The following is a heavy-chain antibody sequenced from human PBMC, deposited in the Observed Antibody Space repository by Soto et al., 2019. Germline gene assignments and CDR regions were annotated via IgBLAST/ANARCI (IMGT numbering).Heavy chain of an antibody. J-gene: IGHJ4*02. D-gene: IGHD6-19*01. V-gene: IGHV1-2*02. CDR2: FNPNSGDT. CDR1: GYTFSAYS. Sequence: ASVKVSCKASGYTFSAYSMHWVRQAPGQGLEWMGWFNPNSGDTIYAQKFQGRVTLTRDTSISTAYMELYSLTSDDAAVYYCAREASAVISLDYWGQGTLVTVSS. CDR3: AREASAVISLDY.